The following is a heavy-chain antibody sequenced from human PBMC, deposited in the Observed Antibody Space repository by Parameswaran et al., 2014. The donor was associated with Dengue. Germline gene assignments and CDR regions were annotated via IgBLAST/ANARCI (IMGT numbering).Heavy chain of an antibody. D-gene: IGHD5-18*01. CDR2: IIPIFGTA. V-gene: IGHV1-69*01. J-gene: IGHJ6*02. CDR3: ARDVRGGGYSYGNYGMDV. Sequence: WVRQAPGQGLEWMGGIIPIFGTANYAQKFQGRVTITADESTSTAYMELSSLRSEDTAVYYCARDVRGGGYSYGNYGMDVWGQGTTVTVSS.